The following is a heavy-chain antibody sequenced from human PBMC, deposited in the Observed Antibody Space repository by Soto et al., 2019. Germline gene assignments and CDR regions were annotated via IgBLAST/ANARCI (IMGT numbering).Heavy chain of an antibody. CDR2: INHSERT. V-gene: IGHV4-34*01. J-gene: IGHJ6*04. CDR3: APAAGIDV. CDR1: DAAFSRYY. Sequence: DTLCISCAVDDAAFSRYYCSWIGKPRGKGLEWIGEINHSERTNYNPYLKSSVTISVDTSKNQFSLKLRSVTAAYMYVCYCAPAAGIDVRGKGTTVPISS. D-gene: IGHD1-26*01.